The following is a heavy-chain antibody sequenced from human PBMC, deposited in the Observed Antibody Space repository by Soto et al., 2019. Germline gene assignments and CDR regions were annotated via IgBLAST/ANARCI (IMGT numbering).Heavy chain of an antibody. CDR1: GYTFTSYD. V-gene: IGHV1-8*01. Sequence: ASVKVSCKASGYTFTSYDINWVRQATGQGLEWMGRMNPNSGNTGYAQKFQGRVTMTRNTSISTAYMELSSLRSEDTAVYYCARGQEGLDAFDIWGQGTMVTVSS. CDR3: ARGQEGLDAFDI. CDR2: MNPNSGNT. J-gene: IGHJ3*02.